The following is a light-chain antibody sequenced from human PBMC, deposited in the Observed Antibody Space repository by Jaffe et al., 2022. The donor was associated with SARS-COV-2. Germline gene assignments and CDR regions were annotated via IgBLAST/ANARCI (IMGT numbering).Light chain of an antibody. CDR3: AAWDDSLNGLV. J-gene: IGLJ2*01. Sequence: QSVLTQPPSASGTPGQRVTISCSGSSSNIGGNTVNWYQQLPGTAPKLLIYSNNQRPSGVPDRFSGSMSGTSASLAISGLQSEDEAEYYCAAWDDSLNGLVFGGGTKLTVL. CDR1: SSNIGGNT. CDR2: SNN. V-gene: IGLV1-44*01.